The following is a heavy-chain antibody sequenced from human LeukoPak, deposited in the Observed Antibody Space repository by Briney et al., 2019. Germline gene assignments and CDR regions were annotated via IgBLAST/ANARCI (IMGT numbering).Heavy chain of an antibody. CDR3: AKTNVKYCSGGSCFDAFDI. CDR1: GFTFSSYA. Sequence: GGSLRLSCAASGFTFSSYAMSWVRQAPGKGLEWVSTIGHSGHTTYYADSVKGRFTISRDSSKNTLNLQMNSLRAEDTAVYYCAKTNVKYCSGGSCFDAFDIWGQGTMVTVSS. CDR2: IGHSGHTT. D-gene: IGHD2-15*01. V-gene: IGHV3-23*01. J-gene: IGHJ3*02.